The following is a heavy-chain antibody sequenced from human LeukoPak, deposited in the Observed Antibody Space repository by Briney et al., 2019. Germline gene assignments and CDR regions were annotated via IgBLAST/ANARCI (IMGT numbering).Heavy chain of an antibody. J-gene: IGHJ4*02. CDR3: AREEKFTMIVVVIRGGFDY. CDR2: INHSGST. D-gene: IGHD3-22*01. CDR1: GGSFSGYY. V-gene: IGHV4-34*01. Sequence: PSETLSLTCAVYGGSFSGYYWSWIRQPPGKGLEWIGEINHSGSTNYNPSLKSRVTIPVDTSKNQFSLKLSSVTAADTAVYYCAREEKFTMIVVVIRGGFDYWGQGTLVSVSS.